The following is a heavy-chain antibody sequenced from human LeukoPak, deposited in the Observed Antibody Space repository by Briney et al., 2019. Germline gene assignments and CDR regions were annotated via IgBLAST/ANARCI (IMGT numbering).Heavy chain of an antibody. CDR2: IKQDGSDK. V-gene: IGHV3-7*01. CDR1: GFTFSSYW. CDR3: ARRFYGSGSLSFDY. Sequence: GGSLRLSCAASGFTFSSYWMSWVPQAPVQGLEWVANIKQDGSDKYYVDFVKGRFTISRDNAKNSLYLQMNSLRAEDTAVYYCARRFYGSGSLSFDYWGQGTLVTVSS. J-gene: IGHJ4*02. D-gene: IGHD3-10*01.